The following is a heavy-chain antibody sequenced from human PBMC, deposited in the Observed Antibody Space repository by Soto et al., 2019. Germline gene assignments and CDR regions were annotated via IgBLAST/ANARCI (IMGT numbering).Heavy chain of an antibody. CDR3: AKVARIRTTRYYFDY. D-gene: IGHD4-17*01. J-gene: IGHJ4*02. V-gene: IGHV3-30*18. CDR1: GFTFSSYG. Sequence: GGSLRLSCAASGFTFSSYGMHWVRQAPGKGLEWVAVISYDGSNKYYADSVKGRFTISRDNSKTTLYLQMNSLRAEDTAVYYCAKVARIRTTRYYFDYWGQGSLVTVSS. CDR2: ISYDGSNK.